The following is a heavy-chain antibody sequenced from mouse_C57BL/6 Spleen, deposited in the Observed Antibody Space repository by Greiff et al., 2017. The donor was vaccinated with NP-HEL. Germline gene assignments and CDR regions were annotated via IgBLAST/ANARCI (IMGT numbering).Heavy chain of an antibody. J-gene: IGHJ1*03. V-gene: IGHV1-64*01. D-gene: IGHD1-1*01. CDR3: ASGYGSSYAYFDV. Sequence: QVQLKESGAELVKPGASVKLSCKASGYTFTSYWMHWVKQRPGQGLEWIGMIHPNSGSTNYNEKFKSKATLTVDKSSSTAYMQLSSLTSEDSAVYYCASGYGSSYAYFDVWGTGTTVTVSS. CDR1: GYTFTSYW. CDR2: IHPNSGST.